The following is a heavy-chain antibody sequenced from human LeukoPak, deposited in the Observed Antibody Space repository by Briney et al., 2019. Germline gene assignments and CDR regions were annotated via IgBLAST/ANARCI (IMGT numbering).Heavy chain of an antibody. J-gene: IGHJ4*02. V-gene: IGHV4-39*02. CDR3: ARDFGFGELLPFDY. Sequence: SETLSLTCTVSGDSISSSSYYWGWIRQPPGKGLEWIGSIHYNGNTYYNPSLKSRVTISVDTSKNQFSLKLSSVTAADTAVYYCARDFGFGELLPFDYWGQGTLVTVSS. CDR1: GDSISSSSYY. D-gene: IGHD3-10*01. CDR2: IHYNGNT.